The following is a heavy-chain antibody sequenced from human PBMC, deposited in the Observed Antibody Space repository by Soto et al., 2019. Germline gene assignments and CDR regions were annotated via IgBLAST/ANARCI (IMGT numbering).Heavy chain of an antibody. D-gene: IGHD1-1*01. J-gene: IGHJ4*02. Sequence: GGSLRLSCAASGFTVTDNYMNWVRQAPGKGLEWVSIFYTGGNTFYADSVKGRFTISRDISKNMLYLQMNNLRAEDTAVYYCEVTTGFWGQGTMVTVSS. CDR3: EVTTGF. CDR1: GFTVTDNY. V-gene: IGHV3-53*01. CDR2: FYTGGNT.